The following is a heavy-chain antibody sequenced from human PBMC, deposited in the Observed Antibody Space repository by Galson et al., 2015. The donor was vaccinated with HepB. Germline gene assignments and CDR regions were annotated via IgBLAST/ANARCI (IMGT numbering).Heavy chain of an antibody. Sequence: PALVKPTQTLTLTCTFSGFSLNARPMGVGWFRQPPGKALEWLALIYWDDDRRYNPSLERRLTITTDTSKNVVVLIMTDMDPVDTATYYCAHRQWDRSRWSALDFNYWGQGALVTVSS. D-gene: IGHD6-19*01. CDR1: GFSLNARPMG. CDR3: AHRQWDRSRWSALDFNY. V-gene: IGHV2-5*02. J-gene: IGHJ4*02. CDR2: IYWDDDR.